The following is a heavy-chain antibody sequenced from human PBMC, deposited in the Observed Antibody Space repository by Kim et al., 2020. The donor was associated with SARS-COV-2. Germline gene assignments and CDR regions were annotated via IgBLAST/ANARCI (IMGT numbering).Heavy chain of an antibody. CDR3: ARDHSIAVAASTYGRYYYYGMDV. V-gene: IGHV6-1*01. D-gene: IGHD6-19*01. J-gene: IGHJ6*02. Sequence: SQTLSLTCAISGDSVSSNSAAWNWIRQSPSRGLEWLGRTYYRSKWYNDYAVSVKSRITINPDTSKNQFSLQLNSVTPEDTAVYYCARDHSIAVAASTYGRYYYYGMDVWGQGTTVTVSS. CDR2: TYYRSKWYN. CDR1: GDSVSSNSAA.